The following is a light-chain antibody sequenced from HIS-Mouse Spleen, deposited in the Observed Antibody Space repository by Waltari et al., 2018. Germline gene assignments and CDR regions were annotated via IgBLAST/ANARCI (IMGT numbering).Light chain of an antibody. Sequence: QSALTQPASVSGSPGQSITISCTGTSSDVGGYNSFSWYQPHPGKAPKLMIYEVSNRPSGVSNRFSGSKSGNTASLTISGLQAEDEADYYCSSYTSSSTLVVFGGGTKLTVL. CDR2: EVS. CDR1: SSDVGGYNS. V-gene: IGLV2-14*01. CDR3: SSYTSSSTLVV. J-gene: IGLJ2*01.